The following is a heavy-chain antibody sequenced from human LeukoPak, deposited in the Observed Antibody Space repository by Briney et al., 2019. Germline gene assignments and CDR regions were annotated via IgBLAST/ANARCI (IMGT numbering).Heavy chain of an antibody. CDR2: MDTDGSNI. Sequence: GGSLRLSCAASGFTFRIYCIHGVRRAPGRGLVWVSRMDTDGSNINYADSVKGRFTISRDNAKNTLYLQMNSLRAEDTAVYYCARGGEGYNGPGFNWGQGTLVTVSS. CDR1: GFTFRIYC. D-gene: IGHD5-12*01. V-gene: IGHV3-74*01. CDR3: ARGGEGYNGPGFN. J-gene: IGHJ4*02.